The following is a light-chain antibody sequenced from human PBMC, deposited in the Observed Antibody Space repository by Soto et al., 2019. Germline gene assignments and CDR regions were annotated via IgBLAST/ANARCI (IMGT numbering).Light chain of an antibody. Sequence: QSVLTQPASVSGSPGQSITISCTGTSXDIGAYKYVSWYQHHSGKAPKLIIYEVSIRPSGISNRFSGSMSGNTASLTISGLQAEDEADYYCSSYTSTSARVFGTGTKVTVL. V-gene: IGLV2-14*01. CDR3: SSYTSTSARV. J-gene: IGLJ1*01. CDR1: SXDIGAYKY. CDR2: EVS.